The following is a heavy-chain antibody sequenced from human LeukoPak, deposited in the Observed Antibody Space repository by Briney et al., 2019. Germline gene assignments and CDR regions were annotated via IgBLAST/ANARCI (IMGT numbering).Heavy chain of an antibody. CDR2: INHSGST. D-gene: IGHD6-6*01. CDR3: ARGIAARSGGPGFDP. Sequence: SETLSLTCAVYGGSFSGHYWSWIRQPPGKGLEWIGEINHSGSTNYNPSLKSRVTISVDTSKNQFSLKLSSVTAADTAVYYCARGIAARSGGPGFDPWGQGTLVTVSS. V-gene: IGHV4-34*01. J-gene: IGHJ5*02. CDR1: GGSFSGHY.